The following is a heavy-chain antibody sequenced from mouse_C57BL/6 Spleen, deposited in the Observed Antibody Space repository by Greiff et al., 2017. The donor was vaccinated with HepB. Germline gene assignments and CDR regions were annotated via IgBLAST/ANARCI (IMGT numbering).Heavy chain of an antibody. Sequence: DVKLVESGGGLVQPGGSLKLSCAASGIDFSRYWMSWVRRAPGKGLEWIGEINPDSSTINYAPSLKDKFIISRDNAKNTLYLQMSKVRSEDTALYYCARRHLYYSNSIYAMDYWGQGTSVTVSS. CDR3: ARRHLYYSNSIYAMDY. D-gene: IGHD2-5*01. CDR1: GIDFSRYW. CDR2: INPDSSTI. J-gene: IGHJ4*01. V-gene: IGHV4-1*01.